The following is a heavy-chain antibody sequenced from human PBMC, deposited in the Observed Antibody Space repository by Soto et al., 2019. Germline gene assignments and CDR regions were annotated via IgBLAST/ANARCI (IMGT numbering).Heavy chain of an antibody. CDR1: SGPTSSHN. D-gene: IGHD1-1*01. V-gene: IGHV4-59*08. J-gene: IGHJ6*02. CDR2: VYSTGGT. CDR3: VGQGIGNLHGLVGV. Sequence: QVQLQQSGPGLVKPSETLSLTCSVSSGPTSSHNWGWIRQTPGRGLEWIGYVYSTGGTSYNPSLNCRVTITAGTCTNHTSLTLTSVTAADAAVYYCVGQGIGNLHGLVGVWGQGTKVRVSS.